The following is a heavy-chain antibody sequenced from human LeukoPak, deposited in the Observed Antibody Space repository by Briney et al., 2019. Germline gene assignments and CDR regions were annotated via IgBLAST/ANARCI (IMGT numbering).Heavy chain of an antibody. J-gene: IGHJ4*02. CDR3: ARRNRIRGYSSGWYCFDY. CDR2: IYHHGST. CDR1: GGSISSSHW. D-gene: IGHD6-19*01. Sequence: PSETLSLTCAVSGGSISSSHWWSWVRQPPGKGLEWIGKIYHHGSTYYNPSLKSRVTISVGKSKNQFSLKLSSVTAADTAIYYCARRNRIRGYSSGWYCFDYWGQGTLVTVSS. V-gene: IGHV4-4*02.